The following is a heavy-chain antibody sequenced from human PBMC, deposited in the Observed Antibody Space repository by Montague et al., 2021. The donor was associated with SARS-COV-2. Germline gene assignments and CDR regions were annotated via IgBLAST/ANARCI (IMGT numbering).Heavy chain of an antibody. D-gene: IGHD3-10*01. V-gene: IGHV4-34*01. CDR2: INQGRST. CDR3: ARLRDGVVPSPILGVGPYYSYYYMDV. Sequence: SETLSLTCAVHGTSFSGYYWNWIRQPPGKGLEWIGEINQGRSTKYSPSLKSRLTISADTSKNQFSLKLTSVAAADTAVYYCARLRDGVVPSPILGVGPYYSYYYMDVWGRGTTVTVSS. CDR1: GTSFSGYY. J-gene: IGHJ6*03.